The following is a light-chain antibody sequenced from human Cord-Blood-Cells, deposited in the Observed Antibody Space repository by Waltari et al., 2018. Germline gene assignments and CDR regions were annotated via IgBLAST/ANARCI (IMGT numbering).Light chain of an antibody. CDR2: WAS. Sequence: DIVMTQSPDSLAVSLGERATINCKSSQSVLYSSNNKNYSGWVHQKPGQPPQLLIYWASTRESGVPDRFSGSGSGTDFTLTIISLQAEDVAVYYCQQYYSTPRTFGQGTKVEIK. CDR3: QQYYSTPRT. CDR1: QSVLYSSNNKNY. J-gene: IGKJ1*01. V-gene: IGKV4-1*01.